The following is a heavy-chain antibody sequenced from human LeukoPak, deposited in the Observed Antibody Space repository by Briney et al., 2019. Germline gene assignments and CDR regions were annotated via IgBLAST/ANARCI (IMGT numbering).Heavy chain of an antibody. Sequence: GGSLRLSCAASGFTFSRHWMSWVRLAPGKGLEWVANIKYDGSKIYCVDSVKGRFTISRDNAKNSMYLQMNSLRAEDPALYYCAREGDYMWSFLIWGQGTMVTVSS. CDR1: GFTFSRHW. V-gene: IGHV3-7*01. CDR2: IKYDGSKI. D-gene: IGHD1-26*01. J-gene: IGHJ3*02. CDR3: AREGDYMWSFLI.